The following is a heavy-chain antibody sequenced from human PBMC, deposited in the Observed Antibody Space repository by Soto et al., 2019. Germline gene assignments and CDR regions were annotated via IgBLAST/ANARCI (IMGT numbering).Heavy chain of an antibody. CDR1: GFTFSDYY. CDR2: ISSSGSTI. V-gene: IGHV3-11*01. D-gene: IGHD3-3*01. J-gene: IGHJ4*02. Sequence: VGSLRLSCAASGFTFSDYYMSWIRQAPGKGLEWVSYISSSGSTIYYADSVKGRSTISRDNAKNSLYLQMNSLRAEDTAVYYCARLGDFWSGYYTGIDYWGQGTLVTVSS. CDR3: ARLGDFWSGYYTGIDY.